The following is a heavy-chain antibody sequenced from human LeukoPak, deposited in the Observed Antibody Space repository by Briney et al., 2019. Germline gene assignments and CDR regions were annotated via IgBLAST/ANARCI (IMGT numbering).Heavy chain of an antibody. CDR2: ISGSGSST. V-gene: IGHV3-23*01. Sequence: GGSLRLSCAASGFTFSSYAMSWVRQAPGKGLEWVSAISGSGSSTYYADSVKGRFTISRDNSKNTLYLQMNSLRAEDTAVYYCAKDRSRILLWFGELLYSWFDPWGQGTLVTVSS. CDR3: AKDRSRILLWFGELLYSWFDP. CDR1: GFTFSSYA. D-gene: IGHD3-10*01. J-gene: IGHJ5*02.